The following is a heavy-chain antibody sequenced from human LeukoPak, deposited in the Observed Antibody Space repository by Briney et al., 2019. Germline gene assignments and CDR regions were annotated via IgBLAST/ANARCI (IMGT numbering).Heavy chain of an antibody. CDR3: AKTHTPLGYSGYDYTRNFHYYYYGMDV. J-gene: IGHJ6*02. D-gene: IGHD5-12*01. CDR1: GFTFSSYG. CDR2: ISYDGSNK. Sequence: QTGRSLRLSCAASGFTFSSYGMHWVRQAPGKGLEWVAVISYDGSNKYYADSVKGRFTISRDNSKNTLYLQMNSLRAEDTAVYYCAKTHTPLGYSGYDYTRNFHYYYYGMDVWGQGTTVTVSS. V-gene: IGHV3-30*18.